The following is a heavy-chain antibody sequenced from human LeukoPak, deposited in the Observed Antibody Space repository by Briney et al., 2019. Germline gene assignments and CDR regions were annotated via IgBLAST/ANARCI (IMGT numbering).Heavy chain of an antibody. CDR1: GFTFSRYG. CDR3: AKDRDGDSDY. D-gene: IGHD4-17*01. Sequence: GGSLRLSCASSGFTFSRYGMHWVPQAPGKGLEWVAVIWYDGSNKYYADSVKGRFTISRDNSKNTLYLQMNSLRAEDTAVYYCAKDRDGDSDYWGQGTLVTVSS. J-gene: IGHJ4*02. CDR2: IWYDGSNK. V-gene: IGHV3-33*06.